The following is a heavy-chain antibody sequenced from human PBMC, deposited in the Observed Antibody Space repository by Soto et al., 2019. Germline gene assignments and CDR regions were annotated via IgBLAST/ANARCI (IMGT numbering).Heavy chain of an antibody. J-gene: IGHJ6*03. CDR2: IYYSGST. CDR3: ARHQSYYGSGSYYVRTENYYMDV. V-gene: IGHV4-39*01. CDR1: GGSISSSSYY. D-gene: IGHD3-10*01. Sequence: QLQLQESGPGLVKPSETLSLTCTVSGGSISSSSYYWGWIRQPPGKGLEWIGSIYYSGSTYYNPALKSRVNISVDTSKNQFSLKLSSVTAADTAVYYCARHQSYYGSGSYYVRTENYYMDVWGKGTTVTVSS.